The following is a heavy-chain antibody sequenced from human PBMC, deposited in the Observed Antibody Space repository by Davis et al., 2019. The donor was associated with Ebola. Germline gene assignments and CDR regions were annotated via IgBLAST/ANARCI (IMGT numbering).Heavy chain of an antibody. V-gene: IGHV3-21*01. Sequence: GESLKISCAASGFTFSSYSMNWVRQAPGKGLEWVSSISSSSSYIYYADSVKGRFTISRDNAKNSLYLQMNSLRAEDTAVYYCAKDDYGDYGYYYYGMDVWGQGTTVTVSS. CDR3: AKDDYGDYGYYYYGMDV. CDR2: ISSSSSYI. J-gene: IGHJ6*02. CDR1: GFTFSSYS. D-gene: IGHD4-17*01.